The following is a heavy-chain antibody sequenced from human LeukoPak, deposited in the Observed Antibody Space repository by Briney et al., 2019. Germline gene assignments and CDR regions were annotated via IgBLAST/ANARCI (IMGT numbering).Heavy chain of an antibody. J-gene: IGHJ6*02. CDR3: AREPYYDVWKYSYYGMDV. CDR2: IKQEGSEI. V-gene: IGHV3-7*01. CDR1: GFTFSSSA. Sequence: GRSQRLSCAASGFTFSSSAMSWVRQAPGKGLEWLANIKQEGSEIYYVDSVKGRFTISRDNAKNSLYLQMNSLRAEDTAVYYCAREPYYDVWKYSYYGMDVWGQGTTVTVSS. D-gene: IGHD3-3*01.